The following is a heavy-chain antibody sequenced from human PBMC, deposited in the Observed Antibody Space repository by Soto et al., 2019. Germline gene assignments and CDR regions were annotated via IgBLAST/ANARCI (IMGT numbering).Heavy chain of an antibody. V-gene: IGHV3-48*02. CDR2: ISSSSSTI. CDR3: ARDDSSLYYYDSSGPH. CDR1: GFTFSSYS. J-gene: IGHJ4*02. Sequence: GSLRLSCAASGFTFSSYSMNWVRQAPGKGLEWVSYISSSSSTIYYADSVKGRFTISRDNAKNSLYLQMNSLRDEDTAVYYCARDDSSLYYYDSSGPHWGQGTLVTVSS. D-gene: IGHD3-22*01.